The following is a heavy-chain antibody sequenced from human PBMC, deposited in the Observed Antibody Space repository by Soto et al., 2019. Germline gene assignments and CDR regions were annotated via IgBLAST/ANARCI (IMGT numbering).Heavy chain of an antibody. CDR3: ARVCGQWLAGEDVFYI. V-gene: IGHV1-18*01. D-gene: IGHD6-19*01. CDR2: ISAYNGNT. CDR1: GYTFTSYG. Sequence: ASVKVSCKASGYTFTSYGISWVRQAPGQGLEWMGWISAYNGNTNYAQKLQGRVTMTTDTSTSTAYMELRSLRSDDTAVYYCARVCGQWLAGEDVFYIWGKGTMVTVSS. J-gene: IGHJ3*02.